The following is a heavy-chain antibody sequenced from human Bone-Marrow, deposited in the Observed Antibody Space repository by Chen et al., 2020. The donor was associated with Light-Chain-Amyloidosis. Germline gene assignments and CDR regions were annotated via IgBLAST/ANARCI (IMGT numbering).Heavy chain of an antibody. J-gene: IGHJ4*02. D-gene: IGHD5-12*01. CDR3: ARRRDGYNFDY. V-gene: IGHV5-51*01. Sequence: EVQLEQSGPEVKKPGEFRKIPCKGPGYTFPNYWIGWVRQMPGKGLEWMGVIYPDDSDARYSPSFEGQVTISADKSITTAYLQWRSLKASDTAMYYCARRRDGYNFDYWGQGTLVTVSS. CDR1: GYTFPNYW. CDR2: IYPDDSDA.